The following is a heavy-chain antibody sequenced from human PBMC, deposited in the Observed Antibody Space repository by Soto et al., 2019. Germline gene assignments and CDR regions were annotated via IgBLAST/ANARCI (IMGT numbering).Heavy chain of an antibody. CDR2: ISGSGVST. CDR3: AAVAGRYY. J-gene: IGHJ4*02. V-gene: IGHV3-23*01. CDR1: GFTFSSYP. D-gene: IGHD6-19*01. Sequence: GGSLRLSCAASGFTFSSYPISWVRQAPGKGLEWVSAISGSGVSTYYADSAKGRFTISSENSKNTLYLQMNSLSAEDTAVYYWAAVAGRYYWRQGTLVTV.